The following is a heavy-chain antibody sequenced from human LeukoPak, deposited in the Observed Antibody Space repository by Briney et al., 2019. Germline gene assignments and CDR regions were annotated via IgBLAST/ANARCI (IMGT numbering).Heavy chain of an antibody. J-gene: IGHJ5*02. CDR2: INHSGST. CDR1: GGSFSGYY. D-gene: IGHD3-10*01. V-gene: IGHV4-34*01. Sequence: SETLSLTCAVYGGSFSGYYWSWIRQPPGKGLEWIGEINHSGSTNYNPSLKSRVTISVDTSKNQISLKLKSVTAADTAVYYCARDSGTSGEVKFDPWGQGALVTVSS. CDR3: ARDSGTSGEVKFDP.